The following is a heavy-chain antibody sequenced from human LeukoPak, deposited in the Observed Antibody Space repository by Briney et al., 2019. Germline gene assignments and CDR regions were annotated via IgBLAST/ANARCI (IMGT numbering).Heavy chain of an antibody. Sequence: SETLSLTCTVSGYSISSGYYWGWIRQPPGKGLEWIGSIYHSGSTYYNPSLKSRVTISVDTSQNQFSLKLSSVTAADTAVYYCASLAGLLVPNYYYYMDVWGKGTTVTVSS. CDR3: ASLAGLLVPNYYYYMDV. D-gene: IGHD1-26*01. CDR2: IYHSGST. J-gene: IGHJ6*03. V-gene: IGHV4-38-2*02. CDR1: GYSISSGYY.